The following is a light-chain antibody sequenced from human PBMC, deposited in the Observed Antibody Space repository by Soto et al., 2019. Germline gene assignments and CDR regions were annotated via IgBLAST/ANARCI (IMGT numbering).Light chain of an antibody. J-gene: IGKJ3*01. Sequence: QLTQSPSSLSASVGDRVTITCRASQDISRYLAWYQQKAGKAPKLLIYGASTLQSGVPSRFSGFGSATEFTLTISSLQPEDFATYHCQQLQRTPFTFGPGTTVDV. CDR3: QQLQRTPFT. CDR2: GAS. CDR1: QDISRY. V-gene: IGKV1-9*01.